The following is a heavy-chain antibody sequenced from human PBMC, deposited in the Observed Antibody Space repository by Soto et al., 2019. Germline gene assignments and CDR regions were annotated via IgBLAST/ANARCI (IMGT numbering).Heavy chain of an antibody. CDR1: GGSFSGYY. Sequence: QVQLQQWGAGLLKPSETLSLTCAVYGGSFSGYYWSWIRQPPGKGLEWIGEINHRGSINYNPSLKTRGTMSVDTSKNQFSLKLNSVTAADTAVFYCARGSRRRIPAASGRDYYYHGLDVWGQGTAVTVSS. D-gene: IGHD2-15*01. J-gene: IGHJ6*02. CDR2: INHRGSI. V-gene: IGHV4-34*01. CDR3: ARGSRRRIPAASGRDYYYHGLDV.